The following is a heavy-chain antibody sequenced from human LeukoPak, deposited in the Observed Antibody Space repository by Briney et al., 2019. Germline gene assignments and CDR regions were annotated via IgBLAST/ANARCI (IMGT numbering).Heavy chain of an antibody. CDR2: ISGSGGST. D-gene: IGHD1-26*01. Sequence: GGSLRLSCAACGFTFSDYYMSWIRQAPGKGLEWVSAISGSGGSTYYADSVKGRFTISRDNSKNTLYLQMNSLRAEDTAVYYCAKRMWELHYWGQGTLVTVSS. V-gene: IGHV3-23*01. CDR1: GFTFSDYY. J-gene: IGHJ4*02. CDR3: AKRMWELHY.